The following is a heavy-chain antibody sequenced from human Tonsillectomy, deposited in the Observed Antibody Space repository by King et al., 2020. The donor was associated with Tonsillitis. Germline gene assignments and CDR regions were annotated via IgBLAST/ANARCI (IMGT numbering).Heavy chain of an antibody. J-gene: IGHJ4*02. D-gene: IGHD1-26*01. CDR3: AKDLQWELPHDS. Sequence: VQSGGSLRLSCAASGFTFSRYAMTWVRQAPGKGLEWVSYISTHGGTTYYADSVKGRFTISRDNSKNTLYLQMNSLRGEDTAVYYCAKDLQWELPHDSWGQGTLVTVSS. V-gene: IGHV3-23*01. CDR2: ISTHGGTT. CDR1: GFTFSRYA.